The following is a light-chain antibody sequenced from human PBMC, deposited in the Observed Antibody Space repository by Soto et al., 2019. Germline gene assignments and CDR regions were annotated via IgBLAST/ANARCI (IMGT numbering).Light chain of an antibody. CDR3: QQYDNSIT. CDR2: GAS. CDR1: QSVSSNN. V-gene: IGKV3-20*01. Sequence: EIVLTQSPDTLSLSPGERATLSCGASQSVSSNNLAWYYQKPGQTPRLLIYGASRRATGIPDRFSGSGSGTDFTLTISRLEPEDFAVYYCQQYDNSITFGQGTRLEIE. J-gene: IGKJ5*01.